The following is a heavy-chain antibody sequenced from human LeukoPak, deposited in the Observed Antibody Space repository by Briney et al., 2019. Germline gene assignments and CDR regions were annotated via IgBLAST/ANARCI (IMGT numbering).Heavy chain of an antibody. CDR1: GFTFSSYS. D-gene: IGHD3-3*01. J-gene: IGHJ4*02. V-gene: IGHV3-21*01. CDR3: ARVQGYYDFWSGYYFVDVAGYFDY. CDR2: ISSSSSYI. Sequence: GSLRLSCAASGFTFSSYSMNWVRQAPGKGLEWVSSISSSSSYIYYADSVKGRFTISRDNAKNSLYLQMNSLRAEDTAVYYCARVQGYYDFWSGYYFVDVAGYFDYWGQGTLVTVSS.